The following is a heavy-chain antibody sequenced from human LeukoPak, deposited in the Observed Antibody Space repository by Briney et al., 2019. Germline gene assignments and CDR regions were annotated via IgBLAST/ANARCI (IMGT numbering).Heavy chain of an antibody. D-gene: IGHD5-18*01. Sequence: ASVKVSCKASGYTFTSYGISWVRQAPGQGLEWMGWISAYNGNTNYAQKLQGRVTMTTDTSTSTAYMELRSLRSDDTAVYYCARGGYSYGFNYYYYYMDVWGKGTTVTVSS. CDR1: GYTFTSYG. J-gene: IGHJ6*03. V-gene: IGHV1-18*01. CDR3: ARGGYSYGFNYYYYYMDV. CDR2: ISAYNGNT.